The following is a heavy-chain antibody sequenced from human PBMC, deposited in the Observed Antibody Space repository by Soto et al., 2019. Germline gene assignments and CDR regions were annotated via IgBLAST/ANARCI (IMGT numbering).Heavy chain of an antibody. J-gene: IGHJ4*02. CDR2: IYWDDDK. V-gene: IGHV2-5*02. CDR1: GFSLNTHGVG. Sequence: QITLKESGPTLVKPTQTLTLTCTFSGFSLNTHGVGVGWIRQPPGKALQWLALIYWDDDKRYSPSLKSRLTITKDTSKNQVVLTMTNMDPVDTATYYCAHRRGLESYDFWSGYLPGYFDYWGQGTLVTVSS. D-gene: IGHD3-3*01. CDR3: AHRRGLESYDFWSGYLPGYFDY.